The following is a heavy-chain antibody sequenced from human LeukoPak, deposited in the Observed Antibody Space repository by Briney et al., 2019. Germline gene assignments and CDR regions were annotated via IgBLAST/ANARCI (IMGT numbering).Heavy chain of an antibody. Sequence: GGSLRLSCAASGFTFSSYGMHWVRQAPGKGLEWVAVIWYDGSNKYYADSVKGRFTISRDNSKNTLYLQMNSLRAEDTAVYYCAKDRNYDFWSGYYSFHYYYGMDVWGQGTTVTVSS. J-gene: IGHJ6*02. V-gene: IGHV3-30*02. CDR2: IWYDGSNK. CDR1: GFTFSSYG. CDR3: AKDRNYDFWSGYYSFHYYYGMDV. D-gene: IGHD3-3*01.